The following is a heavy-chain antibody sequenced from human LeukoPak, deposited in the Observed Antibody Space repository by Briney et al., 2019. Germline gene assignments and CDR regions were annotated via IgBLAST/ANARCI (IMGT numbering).Heavy chain of an antibody. CDR1: GFTFSNAW. D-gene: IGHD6-13*01. J-gene: IGHJ4*02. V-gene: IGHV3-15*01. CDR3: TTDLPYSSSWAIDY. CDR2: IKSKTDGGTT. Sequence: GGSLRLSCAASGFTFSNAWMSWVRQAPGKGLEWVGRIKSKTDGGTTDYAAPVKGRFTISRDDSKNTLYLQMNSLETEDTAVYYCTTDLPYSSSWAIDYWGQGTLVTVSS.